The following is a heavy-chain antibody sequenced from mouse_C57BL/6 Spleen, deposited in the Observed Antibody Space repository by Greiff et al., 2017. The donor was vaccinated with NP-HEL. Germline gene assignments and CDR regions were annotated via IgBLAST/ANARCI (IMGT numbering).Heavy chain of an antibody. Sequence: QVQLQQSGPELVKPGASVKLSCKASGYTFTSYDINWVKQRPGQGLEWIGWIYPSAGSTTYNEKFKSTATLTVDKSSSTAYMQLSSLTSEDSAVYYCARGTTVVATDYAMDYWGQGTSVTVSS. CDR2: IYPSAGST. D-gene: IGHD1-1*01. CDR3: ARGTTVVATDYAMDY. V-gene: IGHV1-85*01. CDR1: GYTFTSYD. J-gene: IGHJ4*01.